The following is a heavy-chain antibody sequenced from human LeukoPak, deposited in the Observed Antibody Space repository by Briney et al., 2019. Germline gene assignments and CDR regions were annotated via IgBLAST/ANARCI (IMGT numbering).Heavy chain of an antibody. CDR3: ARGSTGYGMDV. CDR1: GGSISRPY. V-gene: IGHV4-59*11. J-gene: IGHJ6*02. Sequence: SETLSLTCTVSGGSISRPYWSWIRQPPGKGLEWIGYVYYTGRTNYNPSLKSRVTMSMDTSKSQFSLRLTSVTAADTAVYYCARGSTGYGMDVWGQGTTVTVSS. CDR2: VYYTGRT.